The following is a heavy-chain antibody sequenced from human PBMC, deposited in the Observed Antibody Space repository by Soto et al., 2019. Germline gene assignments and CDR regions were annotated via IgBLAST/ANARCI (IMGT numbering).Heavy chain of an antibody. J-gene: IGHJ4*02. V-gene: IGHV3-30*18. D-gene: IGHD5-12*01. CDR3: AKVADGYNSY. CDR1: GFTFSSYG. Sequence: GGSLRLSCAASGFTFSSYGMHWVRQAPGKGLEWVAVISYDGSNKYYADSVKGRFTISRDNSKNTLYLQMNSLRAEDTAVYYCAKVADGYNSYWGQGTLVTVSS. CDR2: ISYDGSNK.